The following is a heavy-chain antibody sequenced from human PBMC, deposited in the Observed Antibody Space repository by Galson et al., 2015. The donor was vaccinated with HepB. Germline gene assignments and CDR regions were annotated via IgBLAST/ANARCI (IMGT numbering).Heavy chain of an antibody. J-gene: IGHJ5*02. CDR2: IYYSGST. Sequence: SETLSLTCTVSGGSISSYYWSWIRQPPGKGLEWIGYIYYSGSTNYNPSLKSRVTISVDTSKNQFSLKLSSVTAADTAVYYCARDHTVTPPGVWFDPWGQGTLVTVSS. D-gene: IGHD4-17*01. CDR1: GGSISSYY. V-gene: IGHV4-59*12. CDR3: ARDHTVTPPGVWFDP.